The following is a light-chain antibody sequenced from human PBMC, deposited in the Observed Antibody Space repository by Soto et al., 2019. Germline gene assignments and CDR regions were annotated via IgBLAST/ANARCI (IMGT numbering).Light chain of an antibody. V-gene: IGKV3-20*01. Sequence: ESVLTQSAGTLSFSPGERATLSCRASQSVSSTSLAWYQQKPGQAPRLLIYGASNNATGIPDRFSGSGSGTDFTLTISRLEPEDFAVYYCQQYDGSPPWTFGLGTK. CDR1: QSVSSTS. CDR2: GAS. J-gene: IGKJ1*01. CDR3: QQYDGSPPWT.